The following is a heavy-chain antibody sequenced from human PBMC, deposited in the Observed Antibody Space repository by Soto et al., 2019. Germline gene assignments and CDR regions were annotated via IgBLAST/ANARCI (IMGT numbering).Heavy chain of an antibody. CDR2: IYYSGST. D-gene: IGHD3-10*01. CDR1: GGSISSSSYY. V-gene: IGHV4-39*01. Sequence: SETLSLTCTVSGGSISSSSYYWGWIRQPPGKGLEWIGSIYYSGSTYYNPSLKSRVTISVDTSKNQFSLKLSSVTAADTAVYYCARPKNYYGSGSYYKDAFDIWGQGTMGTVSS. J-gene: IGHJ3*02. CDR3: ARPKNYYGSGSYYKDAFDI.